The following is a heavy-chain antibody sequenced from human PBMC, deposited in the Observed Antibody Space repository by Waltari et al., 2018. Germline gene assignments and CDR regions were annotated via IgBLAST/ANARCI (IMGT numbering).Heavy chain of an antibody. CDR3: ARHRHPGHSFDI. Sequence: QVQLQHWGARVLQPSETLSLTCVVHGGSFGSFWWSWIRQPPGKGLQWIGEIDQRDHPKYKPSRTSGVTISIDTSKNQFYLNLRSVAAADTAVYYCARHRHPGHSFDIWGQGASVLVSS. D-gene: IGHD3-16*02. J-gene: IGHJ3*02. V-gene: IGHV4-34*02. CDR2: IDQRDHP. CDR1: GGSFGSFW.